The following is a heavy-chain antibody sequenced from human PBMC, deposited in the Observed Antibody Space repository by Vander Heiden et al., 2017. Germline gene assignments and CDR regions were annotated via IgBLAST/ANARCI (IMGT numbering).Heavy chain of an antibody. J-gene: IGHJ4*02. D-gene: IGHD6-25*01. CDR2: LCYRGRT. Sequence: QLQLQESGPGRVKPSETLSLTCTVSASPISSYYWSWFRQPPGQGLKWIGYLCYRGRTHYNPAVESQVTISVCTSKIQFSLKLSSLTAAYSAVYYYARGRRAAVAGFDYWGQGTLVTVSS. CDR3: ARGRRAAVAGFDY. CDR1: ASPISSYY. V-gene: IGHV4-59*12.